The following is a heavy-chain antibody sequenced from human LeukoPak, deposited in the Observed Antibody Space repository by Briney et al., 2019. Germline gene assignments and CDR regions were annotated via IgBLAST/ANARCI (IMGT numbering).Heavy chain of an antibody. CDR1: GFTFSSYE. V-gene: IGHV3-48*03. CDR2: ISSSGSTI. Sequence: GGSLRLSCAASGFTFSSYEMNWVRQAPGKGLEWVSYISSSGSTIYYADSVKGRFTISRDNAKNSLYLQMNSLRAEDTAVYYCARQLKQWLADNWFDPWGQGTLVTVSS. D-gene: IGHD6-19*01. J-gene: IGHJ5*02. CDR3: ARQLKQWLADNWFDP.